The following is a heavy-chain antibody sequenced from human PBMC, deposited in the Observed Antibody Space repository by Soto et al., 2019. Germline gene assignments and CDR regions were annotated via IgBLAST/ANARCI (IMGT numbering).Heavy chain of an antibody. V-gene: IGHV3-7*01. Sequence: EVQLVESGGGLVQPGGSLRLSCAASGFTFSSYWMTWVRRPPGKGLEWVANLDQDGSERYYVDSVRGRFTISRDNAKNTLELQTKIRSAEGKDVFYCVCGGDLFVYWGKGKRVTVS. CDR1: GFTFSSYW. D-gene: IGHD3-16*01. J-gene: IGHJ4*02. CDR3: VCGGDLFVY. CDR2: LDQDGSER.